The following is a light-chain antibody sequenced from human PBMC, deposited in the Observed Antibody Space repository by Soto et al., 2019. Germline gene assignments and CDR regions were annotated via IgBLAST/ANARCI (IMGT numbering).Light chain of an antibody. CDR3: SSYTPADARV. J-gene: IGLJ1*01. CDR1: SSDVGDSYH. V-gene: IGLV2-14*01. Sequence: QSVLTQPAYVSGSPGQSITISCTGTSSDVGDSYHVSWYQQYPGKAPKPVIYEVSNRPSGVSNRFSGSKSGNTAALTISGLQAEDEADYYCSSYTPADARVFGTGIKVTGL. CDR2: EVS.